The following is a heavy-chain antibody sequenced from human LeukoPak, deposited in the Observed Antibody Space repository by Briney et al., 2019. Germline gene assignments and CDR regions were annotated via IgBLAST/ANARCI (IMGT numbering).Heavy chain of an antibody. CDR1: GFTFSSYS. CDR2: ISSSSSYI. Sequence: PGGSLRLSCAASGFTFSSYSVNWARQAPGKGLEWVSSISSSSSYIYYADSVKGRFTISRDNAKNLLYLQMNSLRAEDTAVYYCARDPGYCSSTSCYRWLVDYWGQGTLVTVSS. J-gene: IGHJ4*02. V-gene: IGHV3-21*01. CDR3: ARDPGYCSSTSCYRWLVDY. D-gene: IGHD2-2*02.